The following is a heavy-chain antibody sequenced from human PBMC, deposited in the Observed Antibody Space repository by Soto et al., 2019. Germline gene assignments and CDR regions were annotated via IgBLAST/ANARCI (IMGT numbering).Heavy chain of an antibody. J-gene: IGHJ4*02. CDR2: ITSNGGST. D-gene: IGHD6-13*01. CDR1: GFTFSSYA. V-gene: IGHV3-64D*06. Sequence: GGSLRLTCSASGFTFSSYAMHWVRQAPGKGLEYVSAITSNGGSTYYADSVKGRFTISRDNSKNTLYLQMSSLRAEDTAVYYCVKGYTTSWYYYWGQGTLVTVSS. CDR3: VKGYTTSWYYY.